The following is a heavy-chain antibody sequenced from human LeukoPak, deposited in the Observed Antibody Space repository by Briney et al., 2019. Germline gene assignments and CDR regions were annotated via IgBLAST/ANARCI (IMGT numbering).Heavy chain of an antibody. J-gene: IGHJ4*02. D-gene: IGHD3-22*01. CDR2: IPYDGSNK. Sequence: GRSLRLSCAASGFTFSSYGMHWVRQAPGKGLEWVAVIPYDGSNKYYADSVKGRFTISRDNSKNTLYLQMNSLRAEDTAVYYCARPFYYYDSSGYPLSYWGQGTLVTVSS. CDR3: ARPFYYYDSSGYPLSY. V-gene: IGHV3-30*03. CDR1: GFTFSSYG.